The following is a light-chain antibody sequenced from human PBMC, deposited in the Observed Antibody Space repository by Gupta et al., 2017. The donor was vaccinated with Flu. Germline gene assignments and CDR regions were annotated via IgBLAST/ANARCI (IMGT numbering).Light chain of an antibody. V-gene: IGKV1-39*01. CDR3: QQSDSSPRYS. CDR2: AAS. CDR1: QNIKNY. Sequence: DIQMTQSPSSLSASVGDRVTITCRASQNIKNYLNWYQQKPGKAPKILIYAASTLQSGAPSRFSGSGSGTDFNLTISSLQPEDFATYYCQQSDSSPRYSFGQGTKLEI. J-gene: IGKJ2*03.